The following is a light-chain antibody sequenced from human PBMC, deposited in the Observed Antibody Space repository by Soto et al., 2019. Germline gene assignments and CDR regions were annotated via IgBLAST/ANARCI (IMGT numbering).Light chain of an antibody. Sequence: QSALTQPASVSGSPGQSITISCTGTNRDVGGYNLVSWYQQYPGKFPKLMIYEGNKRPSGVSNRFSASKSGNTASLTISGLQAEDGGDYYCCSYAGFSTVVFGSGPKLTVL. J-gene: IGLJ1*01. CDR2: EGN. CDR3: CSYAGFSTVV. CDR1: NRDVGGYNL. V-gene: IGLV2-23*03.